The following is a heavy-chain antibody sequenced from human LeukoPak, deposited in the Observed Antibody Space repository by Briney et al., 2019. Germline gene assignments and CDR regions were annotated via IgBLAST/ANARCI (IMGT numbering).Heavy chain of an antibody. V-gene: IGHV3-23*01. CDR3: AKVGGSGYYPEYFQH. D-gene: IGHD3-22*01. CDR2: ISGSGGST. CDR1: GFTFSSYG. Sequence: TGGSLRLSCAASGFTFSSYGMSWVRQAPGKGLEWVSAISGSGGSTYYADSVKGRFTISRDNSKNTLYLQMNSLRAEDTAVYYCAKVGGSGYYPEYFQHWGQGTLVTVSS. J-gene: IGHJ1*01.